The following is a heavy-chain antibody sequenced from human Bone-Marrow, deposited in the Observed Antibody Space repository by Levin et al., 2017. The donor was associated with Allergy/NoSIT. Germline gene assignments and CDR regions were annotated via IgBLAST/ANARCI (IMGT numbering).Heavy chain of an antibody. D-gene: IGHD6-13*01. V-gene: IGHV3-74*03. CDR2: ICDDGKTT. Sequence: GESLKISCAASGFTFTNYWMHWVRQLPGKGLVWVACICDDGKTTTYADSVKGRITISRDNAENTLSLQLNSLRAEDTAVYYCARGGHRIAAGAHFDYWGQGTLATVSS. CDR1: GFTFTNYW. J-gene: IGHJ4*02. CDR3: ARGGHRIAAGAHFDY.